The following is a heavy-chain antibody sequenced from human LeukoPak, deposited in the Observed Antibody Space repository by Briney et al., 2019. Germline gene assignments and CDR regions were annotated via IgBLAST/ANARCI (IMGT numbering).Heavy chain of an antibody. CDR1: GFIFSSYS. J-gene: IGHJ4*02. D-gene: IGHD2-15*01. Sequence: PGGSLRLSCAASGFIFSSYSMNWVRQAPGKGLEWVSCISSSSSHIYYADSLKGRFTVSRDNARKSLYLQMNSLRAEDTALYYCARLFPDCSGDSCYMSSLDYWGQGTLVIFSS. V-gene: IGHV3-21*01. CDR3: ARLFPDCSGDSCYMSSLDY. CDR2: ISSSSSHI.